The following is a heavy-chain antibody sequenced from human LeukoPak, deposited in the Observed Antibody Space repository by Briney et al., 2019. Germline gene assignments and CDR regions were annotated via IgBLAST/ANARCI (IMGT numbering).Heavy chain of an antibody. CDR3: ARGPYDFWSGYYPNWFDP. Sequence: SVKVSCKASGGTFNKYTISWVRQRPGQGLEWMGGITPLFGTANYAQKFQGRVTITRDTSTTTVYMDLSSLRSEDTAAYYCARGPYDFWSGYYPNWFDPWGQGTLVTVSS. CDR1: GGTFNKYT. CDR2: ITPLFGTA. D-gene: IGHD3-3*01. J-gene: IGHJ5*02. V-gene: IGHV1-69*05.